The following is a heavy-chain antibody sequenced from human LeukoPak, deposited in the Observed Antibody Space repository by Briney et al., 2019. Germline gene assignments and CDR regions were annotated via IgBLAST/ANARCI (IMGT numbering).Heavy chain of an antibody. Sequence: GASVKVSCKVSGYTLTELSMHWWRQAPGNGLEWMGGFDPEDGETIYAQKFQGRVTMTEDTSTDTAYMELSSLRSEDTAVYYCATDLSGSWFKFDYWGQGTLVTVSS. CDR2: FDPEDGET. CDR1: GYTLTELS. J-gene: IGHJ4*02. V-gene: IGHV1-24*01. D-gene: IGHD1-26*01. CDR3: ATDLSGSWFKFDY.